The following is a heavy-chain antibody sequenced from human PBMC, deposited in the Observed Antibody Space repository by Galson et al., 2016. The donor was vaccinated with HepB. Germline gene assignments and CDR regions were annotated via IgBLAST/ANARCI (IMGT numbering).Heavy chain of an antibody. Sequence: SLRLSCAGSGFTDGDSYMTWIRQAPGKGLEWVSYLSTSGTNTYYADSVKGRFTISRDNAKNSLYVQMNSLRVEDTALYYCARDPGYITAAPFFDYWGQGTLVTVSS. CDR3: ARDPGYITAAPFFDY. J-gene: IGHJ4*02. CDR1: GFTDGDSY. D-gene: IGHD5-24*01. CDR2: LSTSGTNT. V-gene: IGHV3-11*04.